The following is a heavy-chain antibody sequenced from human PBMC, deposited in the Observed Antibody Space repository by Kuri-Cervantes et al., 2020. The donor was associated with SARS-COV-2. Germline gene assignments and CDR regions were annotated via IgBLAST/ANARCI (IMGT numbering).Heavy chain of an antibody. CDR2: ISSSSSYI. CDR3: ARSPDLWWFDP. V-gene: IGHV3-21*01. J-gene: IGHJ5*02. CDR1: GFTFSSYS. D-gene: IGHD3-3*01. Sequence: GGSLRLSCAASGFTFSSYSMNWVRQAPGKGLEWVSSISSSSSYIYYADSVKGRFTISRDNAKNSLYLQMNSLRAEDTAVYYCARSPDLWWFDPWGQGTLVTVSS.